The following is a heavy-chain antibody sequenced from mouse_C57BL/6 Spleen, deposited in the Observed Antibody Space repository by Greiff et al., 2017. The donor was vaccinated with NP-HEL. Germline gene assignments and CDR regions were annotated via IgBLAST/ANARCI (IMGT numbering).Heavy chain of an antibody. CDR1: GYAFSSYW. J-gene: IGHJ3*01. CDR3: AREIYYYGSSYGNFAY. CDR2: IYPGDGDT. D-gene: IGHD1-1*01. V-gene: IGHV1-80*01. Sequence: VQLQQSGAELVKPGASVKISCKASGYAFSSYWMNWVKQRPGKGLEWIGQIYPGDGDTNYNGKFKGKATLTADKSSSTAYMQLSSLTSEDSAVYFCAREIYYYGSSYGNFAYWGKGTLVTVSA.